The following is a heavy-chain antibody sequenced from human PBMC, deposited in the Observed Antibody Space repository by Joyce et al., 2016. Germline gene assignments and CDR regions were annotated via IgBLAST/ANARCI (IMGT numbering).Heavy chain of an antibody. J-gene: IGHJ6*03. D-gene: IGHD3-10*01. Sequence: EVQLVQSGAEVKKPGATVKISCKVSGSPFTDYYMHWVQQAPGKGLEWMGLVDPEDGETLYAEKFQGRVTRTAGTSTDTADMELSSLRSEDTAVYYCATVDYYYGSGTPRDYYYYMDVWGKGTTVTVSS. CDR2: VDPEDGET. CDR3: ATVDYYYGSGTPRDYYYYMDV. CDR1: GSPFTDYY. V-gene: IGHV1-69-2*01.